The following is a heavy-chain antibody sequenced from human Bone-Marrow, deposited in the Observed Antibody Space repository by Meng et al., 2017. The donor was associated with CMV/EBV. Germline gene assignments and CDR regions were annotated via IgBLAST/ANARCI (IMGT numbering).Heavy chain of an antibody. CDR2: ISAYNGNT. CDR1: GYTFTSYG. V-gene: IGHV1-18*01. J-gene: IGHJ3*02. Sequence: ASVKVSCKASGYTFTSYGISWVRQAPGQGLEWMGWISAYNGNTNYAQKLQGRVTMTTDTSTSTAYMELRSLRSDDTAVYYCARSNIVVVPAGTHAFDIWGQGTMVTGSS. D-gene: IGHD2-2*01. CDR3: ARSNIVVVPAGTHAFDI.